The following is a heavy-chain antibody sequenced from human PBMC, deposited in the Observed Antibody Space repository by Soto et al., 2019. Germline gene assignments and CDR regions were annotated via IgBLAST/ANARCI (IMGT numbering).Heavy chain of an antibody. CDR1: GFTFSYYA. D-gene: IGHD3-10*01. Sequence: EVQLLESGGGLEQPRGSLRLSCAAAGFTFSYYAMSWVRQAPGKGLEWVSSIRGSGGSTYYADSVKGRFTISRDNSKNTLYLQMNSLRAEDTAVYYCARESNYHFDYWGQGALVTVSS. V-gene: IGHV3-23*01. CDR2: IRGSGGST. CDR3: ARESNYHFDY. J-gene: IGHJ4*02.